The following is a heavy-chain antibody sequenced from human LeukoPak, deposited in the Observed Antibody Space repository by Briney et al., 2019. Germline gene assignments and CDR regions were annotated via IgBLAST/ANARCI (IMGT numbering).Heavy chain of an antibody. CDR3: AKWYDSSGYYRDGFDY. CDR2: ISGSGGST. CDR1: GFTFTNFW. V-gene: IGHV3-23*01. Sequence: GGSLRLSCAASGFTFTNFWMSWVRQAPGKGLEWVSAISGSGGSTYYADSVKGRFTISRDNSKDTLYLQMNSLRAEDTAVYYCAKWYDSSGYYRDGFDYWGQGTLVTVSS. D-gene: IGHD3-22*01. J-gene: IGHJ4*02.